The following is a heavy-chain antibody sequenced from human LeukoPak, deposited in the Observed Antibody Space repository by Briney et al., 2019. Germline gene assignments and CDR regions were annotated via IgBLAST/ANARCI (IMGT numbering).Heavy chain of an antibody. CDR1: GGSLSSGGYY. J-gene: IGHJ4*02. D-gene: IGHD3-22*01. V-gene: IGHV4-30-2*01. Sequence: SETLSLTCTVSGGSLSSGGYYWSWIRQPPGKGLEWIGFIHDGGSTSYNSSLKSRVAISVDRSKNQFSLKLSSVTAADTAVYYCARHASYDSSGYLFDYWGQGTLVTVPS. CDR2: IHDGGST. CDR3: ARHASYDSSGYLFDY.